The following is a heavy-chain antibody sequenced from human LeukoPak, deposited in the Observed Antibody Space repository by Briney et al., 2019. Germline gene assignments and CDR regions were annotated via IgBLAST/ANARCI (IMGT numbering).Heavy chain of an antibody. Sequence: PSKTLSLTSTVPGVSINRSTYYWGWIRKPPGKGLEWIGSIYYSGNTYYNASLKSQVSISIDTSKNQFSLRLTSVSAADKAVYYCARQTGSGLFILPGGKGTLVTVSS. CDR3: ARQTGSGLFILP. V-gene: IGHV4-39*01. CDR1: GVSINRSTYY. CDR2: IYYSGNT. D-gene: IGHD3/OR15-3a*01. J-gene: IGHJ4*02.